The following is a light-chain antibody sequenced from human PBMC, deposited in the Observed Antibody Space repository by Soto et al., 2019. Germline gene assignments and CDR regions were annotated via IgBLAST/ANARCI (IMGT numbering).Light chain of an antibody. CDR1: QTISSNN. CDR2: GTS. CDR3: QQYGSWT. Sequence: EIVLTQSPGTLSVSPGERATLSCRASQTISSNNLAWYQQKPGQAPSLLIYGTSSRATGIPDRFSGSGSGTDFPLTISRLEPEDSAIYYCQQYGSWTFGQGPKVEI. V-gene: IGKV3-20*01. J-gene: IGKJ1*01.